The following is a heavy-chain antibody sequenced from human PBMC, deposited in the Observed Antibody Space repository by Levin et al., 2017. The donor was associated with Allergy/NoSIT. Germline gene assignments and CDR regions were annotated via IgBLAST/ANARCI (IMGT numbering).Heavy chain of an antibody. V-gene: IGHV3-9*01. J-gene: IGHJ4*02. CDR3: AKVAYNNGRPFLDH. CDR2: ISWNSNHV. Sequence: GGSLRLSCVASGFDFDDFAMHWVRHGPGKGLEWVSVISWNSNHVDFADSVKGRFTISRDNDKNSLYLQMNSLRPDDTGSYYCAKVAYNNGRPFLDHWGPGTPVTVSS. CDR1: GFDFDDFA. D-gene: IGHD2-8*01.